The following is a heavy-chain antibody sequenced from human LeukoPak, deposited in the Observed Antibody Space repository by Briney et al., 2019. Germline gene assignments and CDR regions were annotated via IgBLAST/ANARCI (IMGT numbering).Heavy chain of an antibody. CDR2: IYYSGST. CDR1: GGSISSYY. J-gene: IGHJ4*02. Sequence: PSETLSLTCTVSGGSISSYYWSWIRQPPGKGLEWIGYIYYSGSTNYNPSLKSRVTISVDTSKNQFSLKLSSVTAADTAVYYCAGGYNWNFDYWGQGTLVTVFS. CDR3: AGGYNWNFDY. D-gene: IGHD1-1*01. V-gene: IGHV4-59*01.